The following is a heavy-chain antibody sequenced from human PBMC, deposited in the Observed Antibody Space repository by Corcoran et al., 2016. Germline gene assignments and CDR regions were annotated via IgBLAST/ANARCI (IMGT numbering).Heavy chain of an antibody. Sequence: QVQLVQSGAEVKKPGSSVKVSCKASGGTFSSYAISWVRQAPGQGLEWMGGIIPIFGTANYAQKFQGRVTITADKSTSTAYMELSSLRSEDTAVYYCASRSVVVAARDYYYYYGMDVWGQGTTVTVSS. CDR3: ASRSVVVAARDYYYYYGMDV. J-gene: IGHJ6*02. CDR1: GGTFSSYA. D-gene: IGHD2-15*01. V-gene: IGHV1-69*06. CDR2: IIPIFGTA.